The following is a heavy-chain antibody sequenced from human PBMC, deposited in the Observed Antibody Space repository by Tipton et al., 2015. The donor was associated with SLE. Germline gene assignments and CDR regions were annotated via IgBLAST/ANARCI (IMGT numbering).Heavy chain of an antibody. D-gene: IGHD2-15*01. Sequence: TLSLTCAVYGGSFSGYYWSWIRQPPGKGLEWIGEINHSGSINYNPSLKSRVTISVDTSKNQFSLKLSSVTAADTAVYYCARAGRGGASFSCSGGSCTLGFYDWGQGTLVTVSS. CDR2: INHSGSI. J-gene: IGHJ4*02. CDR1: GGSFSGYY. CDR3: ARAGRGGASFSCSGGSCTLGFYD. V-gene: IGHV4-34*01.